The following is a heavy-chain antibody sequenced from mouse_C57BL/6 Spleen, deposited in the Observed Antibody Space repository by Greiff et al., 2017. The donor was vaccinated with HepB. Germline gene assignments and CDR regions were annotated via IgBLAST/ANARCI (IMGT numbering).Heavy chain of an antibody. V-gene: IGHV1-64*01. Sequence: VQLQQSGAELVKPGASVKLSCKASGYTFTSYWMHWVKQRPGQGLEWIGMIRPNSGSTNYNEKFKSKATLTVDKSSSTAYMQLSSLTSEDSAVYYCARDPFHWYFDVWGTGTTVTVSS. J-gene: IGHJ1*03. CDR3: ARDPFHWYFDV. CDR1: GYTFTSYW. CDR2: IRPNSGST.